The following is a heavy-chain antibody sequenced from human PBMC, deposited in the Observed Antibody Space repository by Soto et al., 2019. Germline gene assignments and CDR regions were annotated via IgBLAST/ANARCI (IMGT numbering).Heavy chain of an antibody. CDR3: ARVVGLRLGELSRMDV. CDR1: GFTFSSYS. D-gene: IGHD3-16*02. J-gene: IGHJ6*02. Sequence: PGGSLRLSCAASGFTFSSYSLNWVRQAPGKGLEWVSYSSNTGRTIYYADSVKGRFTISRDNAENSLYLQMNSLRAEDTAVYYCARVVGLRLGELSRMDVWGQGTTVTVSS. V-gene: IGHV3-48*01. CDR2: SSNTGRTI.